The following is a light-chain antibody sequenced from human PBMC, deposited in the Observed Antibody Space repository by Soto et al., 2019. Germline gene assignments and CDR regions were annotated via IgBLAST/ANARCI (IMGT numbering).Light chain of an antibody. Sequence: EIVLTQSPATLSLSPGERATLSCRASQSVSSFLAWYQHKPGQAPRLLIYEASNRATGIPARFSGSGSGTDFTLTISSLEPEDFAVYYCQQRTYWLSFGGGTKVEIK. CDR3: QQRTYWLS. CDR1: QSVSSF. V-gene: IGKV3-11*01. J-gene: IGKJ4*01. CDR2: EAS.